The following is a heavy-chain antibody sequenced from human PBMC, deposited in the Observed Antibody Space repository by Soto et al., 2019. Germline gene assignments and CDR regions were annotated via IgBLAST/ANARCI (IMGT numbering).Heavy chain of an antibody. J-gene: IGHJ3*02. CDR3: ARSDLTQGRYCSGGSCYAHAFDI. D-gene: IGHD2-15*01. V-gene: IGHV3-20*01. CDR2: INWNGGST. Sequence: EVQLVESGGGVVRPGGSLRLSCAASGFTFDDYGMSWVRQAPGKGLEWVSGINWNGGSTGYADSVKGRFTISRDNVKESLYRQMNGLGAEDRALSRCARSDLTQGRYCSGGSCYAHAFDIGGQGTMVTVSA. CDR1: GFTFDDYG.